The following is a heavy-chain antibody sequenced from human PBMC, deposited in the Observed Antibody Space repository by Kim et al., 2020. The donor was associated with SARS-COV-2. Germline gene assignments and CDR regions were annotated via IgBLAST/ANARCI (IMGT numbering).Heavy chain of an antibody. CDR3: ARHGEDATPGWGWLDY. CDR1: GYSFTSYW. J-gene: IGHJ4*02. V-gene: IGHV5-51*01. Sequence: GESLKISCKGSGYSFTSYWIGWVRQMPGKGLEWMGIIYPGDSDTRYSPSFQGQVTISADKSISTAYLQWSSLKASDTAMYYCARHGEDATPGWGWLDYWGQGTLVTVSS. D-gene: IGHD2-15*01. CDR2: IYPGDSDT.